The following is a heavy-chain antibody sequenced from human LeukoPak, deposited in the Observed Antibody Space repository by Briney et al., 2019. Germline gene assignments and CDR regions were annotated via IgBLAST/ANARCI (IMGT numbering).Heavy chain of an antibody. CDR2: INHSGST. CDR1: GGSFSGYY. D-gene: IGHD1-1*01. Sequence: SETLSLTCAVYGGSFSGYYWSWIRQPPGKGLEWIGEINHSGSTNYNPSLKSRVTISVDTSKNQFSLKLSSVTAADTAVYYCARHGNWNELDYWGQGTLVIVSS. V-gene: IGHV4-34*01. CDR3: ARHGNWNELDY. J-gene: IGHJ4*02.